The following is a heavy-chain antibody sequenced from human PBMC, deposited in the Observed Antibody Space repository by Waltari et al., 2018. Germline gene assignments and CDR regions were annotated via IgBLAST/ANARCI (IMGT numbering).Heavy chain of an antibody. J-gene: IGHJ2*01. CDR3: AKGLGMRDWYFDI. D-gene: IGHD7-27*01. CDR2: ITGGGTNT. CDR1: GLTFKNYA. Sequence: EVRVLESGGGLVQPGGSLRLSCAASGLTFKNYAMAWVRQAPGNRLECVAVITGGGTNTYYADAVKGRFTVSRDNSKNTLDLQMNNLRLEDTAVYFCAKGLGMRDWYFDIWGRGTLLTVSS. V-gene: IGHV3-23*01.